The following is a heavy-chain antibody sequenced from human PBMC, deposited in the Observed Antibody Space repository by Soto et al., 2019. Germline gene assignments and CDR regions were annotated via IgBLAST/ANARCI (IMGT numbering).Heavy chain of an antibody. CDR1: GFTFSDYY. V-gene: IGHV3-11*01. D-gene: IGHD2-2*01. J-gene: IGHJ6*03. CDR2: ISSSGSTI. Sequence: QVQLVESGGGLVKPGGSRRLSCAASGFTFSDYYMSWIRQAPGKGLEWVSYISSSGSTIYYADSVKGRFTISRDNAKNSLYLKMNSLRAEDTAVYYCARDIGPYVWYQLPARGYYYMDVWGKGTTVTVSS. CDR3: ARDIGPYVWYQLPARGYYYMDV.